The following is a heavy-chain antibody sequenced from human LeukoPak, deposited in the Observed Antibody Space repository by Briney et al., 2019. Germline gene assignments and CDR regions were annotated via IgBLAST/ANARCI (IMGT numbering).Heavy chain of an antibody. CDR2: ISSSSSTI. V-gene: IGHV3-48*01. Sequence: AGGSLRLSCAASGLTFSSYSMNWVRQAPGKGLEWVSYISSSSSTIYYADSVKGRFTISRDNAKNSLYLQMNSLRAEDTAVYYCARDARGVDAFDIWGQGTMVTVSS. CDR1: GLTFSSYS. CDR3: ARDARGVDAFDI. J-gene: IGHJ3*02. D-gene: IGHD2-8*02.